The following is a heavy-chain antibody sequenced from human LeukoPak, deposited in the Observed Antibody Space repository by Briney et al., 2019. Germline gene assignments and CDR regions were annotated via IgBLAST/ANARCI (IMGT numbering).Heavy chain of an antibody. CDR3: ARDGTGSNSGWYIH. CDR2: IWYDGSNK. D-gene: IGHD6-19*01. Sequence: GGSLRLSCAASGFTFSSHGMHWVRQAPGKGLEWVAVIWYDGSNKYYADSVKGRFTISRDNSKNTLYLQMNSLRAEDTAVYYCARDGTGSNSGWYIHWGQGTLVTVSS. CDR1: GFTFSSHG. J-gene: IGHJ4*02. V-gene: IGHV3-33*01.